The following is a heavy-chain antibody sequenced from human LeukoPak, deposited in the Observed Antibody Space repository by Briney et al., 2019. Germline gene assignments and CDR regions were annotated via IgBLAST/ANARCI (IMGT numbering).Heavy chain of an antibody. Sequence: PGGSLRLSCAASGFTFSYYSMSWVLQAPGKGLEWVSGITGSAGSTHYADSVKGRFTISRDNTKNTLYLQMNSLRAEDTAIYYCAKSSYYDSSGYYREYYFDYWGQGTLVTVSS. CDR2: ITGSAGST. CDR1: GFTFSYYS. V-gene: IGHV3-23*01. D-gene: IGHD3-22*01. CDR3: AKSSYYDSSGYYREYYFDY. J-gene: IGHJ4*02.